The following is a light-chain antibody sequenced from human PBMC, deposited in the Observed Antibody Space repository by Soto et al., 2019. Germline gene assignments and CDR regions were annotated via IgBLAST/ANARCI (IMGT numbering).Light chain of an antibody. CDR3: SSYAGSNTFVV. CDR1: SSDVGDYNY. CDR2: EVT. V-gene: IGLV2-8*01. J-gene: IGLJ2*01. Sequence: QSVLSQPPSASGSLGQSVTISCTGTSSDVGDYNYVSWYQQHPGKAPKVMIYEVTKRPSGVPDRFSGSKSGNMASLTVSGLQAEDEADYYCSSYAGSNTFVVFGGGTKVTVL.